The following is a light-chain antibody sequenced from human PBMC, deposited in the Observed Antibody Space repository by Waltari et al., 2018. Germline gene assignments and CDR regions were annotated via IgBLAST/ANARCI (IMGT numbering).Light chain of an antibody. CDR2: GAS. CDR1: QSVSSN. J-gene: IGKJ1*01. CDR3: QQYNNWPPWT. Sequence: EILMTQSPATLSVSPGERATLSCRASQSVSSNLAWYQQKPGQAPRLLIYGASTRATGIPARFSGSVSGTEFTLTISSLQSEEFAVYYCQQYNNWPPWTFGQGTKVAIK. V-gene: IGKV3-15*01.